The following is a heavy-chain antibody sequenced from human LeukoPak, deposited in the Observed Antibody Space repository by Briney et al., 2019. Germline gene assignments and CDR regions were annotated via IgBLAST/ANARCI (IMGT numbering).Heavy chain of an antibody. CDR2: TSGSGGSK. CDR1: GFTFKSHA. J-gene: IGHJ3*01. V-gene: IGHV3-23*01. CDR3: AKFPSYDSSGHDGFDV. D-gene: IGHD3-22*01. Sequence: GGSLRLSCAASGFTFKSHAMSWVRQAPGKGLEWVSATSGSGGSKFYADSVKGRFTVSRDNSKDTLYLQMNSLRAEDTAKYYCAKFPSYDSSGHDGFDVWGQGTRVTVSS.